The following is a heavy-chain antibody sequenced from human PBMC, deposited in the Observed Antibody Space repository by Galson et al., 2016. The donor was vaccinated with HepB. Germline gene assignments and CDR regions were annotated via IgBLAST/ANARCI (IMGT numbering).Heavy chain of an antibody. CDR2: ISSDGGST. CDR3: VSRGAQWLVTADS. Sequence: SLRLSCAASTFMFSSYTMHWVRQAPGKGLEYVSAISSDGGSTYYIDSVKGRFTISRDNSKNSLYLQMTSQRTEDTAVYYCVSRGAQWLVTADSWGQGTLVVVSS. V-gene: IGHV3-64D*06. D-gene: IGHD5-12*01. CDR1: TFMFSSYT. J-gene: IGHJ4*02.